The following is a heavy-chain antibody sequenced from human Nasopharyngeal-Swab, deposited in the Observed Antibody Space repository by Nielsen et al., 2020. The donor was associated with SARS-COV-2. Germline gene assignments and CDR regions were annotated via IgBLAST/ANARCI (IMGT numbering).Heavy chain of an antibody. CDR2: INGYNAYT. Sequence: ASVKVSCKGSGDAYGITWVRQAPVQGLEWMGWINGYNAYTKYATKFQGRVTMTTDTSTSTAYMELRSLRSDDTAVYYCARDIEEWLVVPSLSFDYWGQGTLVTVSS. CDR1: GDAYG. J-gene: IGHJ4*02. V-gene: IGHV1-18*01. CDR3: ARDIEEWLVVPSLSFDY. D-gene: IGHD3-3*01.